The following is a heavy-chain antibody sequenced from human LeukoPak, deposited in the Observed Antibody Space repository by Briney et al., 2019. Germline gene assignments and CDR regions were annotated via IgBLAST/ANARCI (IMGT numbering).Heavy chain of an antibody. CDR1: GYAFTSYG. J-gene: IGHJ4*02. V-gene: IGHV1-58*02. CDR2: IVVGSGNT. D-gene: IGHD3-22*01. CDR3: AADGDSSGYYFDY. Sequence: ASVKVSCKASGYAFTSYGISWVRQARGQRLEWIGWIVVGSGNTNYAQKFQERVTITRDMSTSTAYMELSSLRSEDTAVYYCAADGDSSGYYFDYWGQGTLVTVSS.